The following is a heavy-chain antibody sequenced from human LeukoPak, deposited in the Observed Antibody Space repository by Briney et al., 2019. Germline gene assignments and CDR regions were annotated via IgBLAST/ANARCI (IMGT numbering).Heavy chain of an antibody. CDR2: IDWDDDK. CDR1: GVSISSSGMC. J-gene: IGHJ4*02. Sequence: SGPTLLNPTEPLPDTRTFAGVSISSSGMCGSWIRQPPGKALEWLARIDWDDDKYYSTSLKTRPTLSKDTSKNQVVLTMTNMDPVDTATYYCARGCYGSGNYWFDYRGQGTLVTVSS. V-gene: IGHV2-70*11. CDR3: ARGCYGSGNYWFDY. D-gene: IGHD3-10*01.